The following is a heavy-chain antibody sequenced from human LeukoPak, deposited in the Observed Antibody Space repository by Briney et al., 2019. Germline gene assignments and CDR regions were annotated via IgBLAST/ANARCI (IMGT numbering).Heavy chain of an antibody. V-gene: IGHV3-21*01. D-gene: IGHD3-22*01. Sequence: GGSLRLSCAASGFTFSGYSMNWGRQAPGKGLEWVSSISSSSSYKYYADSVKGRFTISRDNTKNSLYLQMNSLRVEDTALYYCARGGYYDSSGPWGQGTMVTVSS. J-gene: IGHJ3*01. CDR2: ISSSSSYK. CDR1: GFTFSGYS. CDR3: ARGGYYDSSGP.